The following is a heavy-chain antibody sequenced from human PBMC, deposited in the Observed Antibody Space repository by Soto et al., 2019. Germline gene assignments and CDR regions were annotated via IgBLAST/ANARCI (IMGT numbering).Heavy chain of an antibody. CDR3: ARGGGGTMIVVVPGYFDY. J-gene: IGHJ4*02. CDR1: GGTFSSYD. Sequence: SVKVSCKASGGTFSSYDISWVRQAPGQGLEWMGGIIPIFGTANYAQKFQGRVTITADESTSTAYMELSSLRSEDTAVYYCARGGGGTMIVVVPGYFDYWGQGTLVTASS. V-gene: IGHV1-69*13. CDR2: IIPIFGTA. D-gene: IGHD3-22*01.